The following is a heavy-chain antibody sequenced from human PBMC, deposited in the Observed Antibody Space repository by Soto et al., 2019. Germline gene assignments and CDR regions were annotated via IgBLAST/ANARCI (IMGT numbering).Heavy chain of an antibody. CDR3: AKSRVVGGNWFDP. V-gene: IGHV3-23*01. Sequence: LRLSCAASGFTFSSYAMSWVRQAPGKGLEWVSGISGIGGSTYYADSVKGRFTIARDNSKNTLFLQMNSLRAEDTAVYYCAKSRVVGGNWFDPWGQGTLVTVSS. CDR1: GFTFSSYA. J-gene: IGHJ5*02. CDR2: ISGIGGST. D-gene: IGHD2-21*01.